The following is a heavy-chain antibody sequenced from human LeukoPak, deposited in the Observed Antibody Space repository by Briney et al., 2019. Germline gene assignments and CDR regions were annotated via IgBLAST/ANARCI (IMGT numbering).Heavy chain of an antibody. CDR2: IYYRGTT. V-gene: IGHV4-59*01. D-gene: IGHD6-13*01. Sequence: SETLSLTCTVSGGSISSYYWSWIRQPPGKGLEWIGNIYYRGTTNYNPSLKSRVTISVDTSKNQFSLKLSSVTAADTAVYHCARETAVGQTDYWGQGTLVTVSS. CDR3: ARETAVGQTDY. J-gene: IGHJ4*02. CDR1: GGSISSYY.